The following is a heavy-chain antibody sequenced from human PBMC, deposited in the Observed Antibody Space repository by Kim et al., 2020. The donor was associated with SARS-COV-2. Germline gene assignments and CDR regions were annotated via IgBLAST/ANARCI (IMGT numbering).Heavy chain of an antibody. CDR3: ARKSSGYYYYFDY. Sequence: ASVKVSCKASGYTFTSYVMHWVRQAPGQRLEWMGWINAGNGNTKYSQKFQGRVTITRDTSASTAYMDLSSLRSEDTAVYYCARKSSGYYYYFDYWGQGTLVTVSS. CDR2: INAGNGNT. V-gene: IGHV1-3*01. D-gene: IGHD3-22*01. CDR1: GYTFTSYV. J-gene: IGHJ4*02.